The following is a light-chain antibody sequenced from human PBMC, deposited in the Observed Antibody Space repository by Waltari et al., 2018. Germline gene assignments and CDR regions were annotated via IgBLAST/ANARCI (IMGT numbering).Light chain of an antibody. Sequence: QSALTQPRSVSGSPGQSVTISCTGTSSDVGGYNYVSWYQQHPGKAPKLMIYDVSKRPSGVPDRFSCSKSGNTASLTISVLQAEDEADYYCCSYAGSYTWVFGGGTKLTVL. CDR3: CSYAGSYTWV. CDR2: DVS. V-gene: IGLV2-11*01. J-gene: IGLJ3*02. CDR1: SSDVGGYNY.